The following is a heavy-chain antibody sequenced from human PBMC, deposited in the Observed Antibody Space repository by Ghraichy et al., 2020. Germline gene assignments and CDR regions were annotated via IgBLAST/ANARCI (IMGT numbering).Heavy chain of an antibody. CDR3: AKGYYYDGSGYYLWYFDY. Sequence: GGSLRLSCAASGFTFSSCGMSWVRQAPGKGLEWVSVISGSGGSTYYADSVKGRFTISRDNSKNTLYLQMNSLRAEDTAVYYCAKGYYYDGSGYYLWYFDYWGQGTLVTVSS. V-gene: IGHV3-23*01. J-gene: IGHJ4*02. CDR1: GFTFSSCG. D-gene: IGHD3-22*01. CDR2: ISGSGGST.